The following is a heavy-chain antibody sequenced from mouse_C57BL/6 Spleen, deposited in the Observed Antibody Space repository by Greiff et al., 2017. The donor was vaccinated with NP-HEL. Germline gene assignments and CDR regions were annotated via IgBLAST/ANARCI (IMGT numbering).Heavy chain of an antibody. D-gene: IGHD2-4*01. Sequence: VQLQQSGPELVKPGASVKIPCKASGYTFTDYNMDWVKQSHGKSLEWIGDINPNNGGTIYNQKFKGKATLTVDQSSSTAYMELRSLTSEDTAVYYCAREAGPYDYEAWFAYWGQGTLVTVSA. CDR1: GYTFTDYN. J-gene: IGHJ3*01. CDR3: AREAGPYDYEAWFAY. V-gene: IGHV1-18*01. CDR2: INPNNGGT.